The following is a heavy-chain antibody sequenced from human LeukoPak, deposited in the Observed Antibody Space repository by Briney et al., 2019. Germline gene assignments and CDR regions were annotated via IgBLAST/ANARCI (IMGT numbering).Heavy chain of an antibody. CDR2: INPNSGDT. CDR3: ARGAAGYSYG. V-gene: IGHV1-2*06. J-gene: IGHJ4*02. D-gene: IGHD5-18*01. CDR1: GYTFTAYF. Sequence: ASVKVSCKAAGYTFTAYFIHWVRQAPGQGLEWMGRINPNSGDTNYAQKFQGRVTMTRDTSTSTAYMELSRLTSDDTAVYYCARGAAGYSYGWGQGTLVTVSS.